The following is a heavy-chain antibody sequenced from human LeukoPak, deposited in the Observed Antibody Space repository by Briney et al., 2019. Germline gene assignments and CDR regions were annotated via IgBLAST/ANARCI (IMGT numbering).Heavy chain of an antibody. Sequence: GGSLRLSCAAAGFTFSNAWMSWVRQAPGKGLEWGGRIKSKTDGGTTDYAAPVKGRSTISRDDAKNTLYLQMNSLKTEDTAVYYCTTGRTTYYYDSSGYYPFDYWGPGTLVTVSS. CDR3: TTGRTTYYYDSSGYYPFDY. J-gene: IGHJ4*02. CDR2: IKSKTDGGTT. D-gene: IGHD3-22*01. V-gene: IGHV3-15*01. CDR1: GFTFSNAW.